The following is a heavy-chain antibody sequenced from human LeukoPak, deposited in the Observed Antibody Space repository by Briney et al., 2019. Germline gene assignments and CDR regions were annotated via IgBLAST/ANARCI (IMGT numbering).Heavy chain of an antibody. CDR3: AKDRYYDILIGSRYFDY. CDR1: GFTFSSYG. CDR2: ISYDGSNK. D-gene: IGHD3-9*01. Sequence: HPGRSLRLSCAASGFTFSSYGMHWVRQAPGKGLEWVAVISYDGSNKYYADSVKGRFTISRDNSKNTLYLQMNSLRAEDTAVYYCAKDRYYDILIGSRYFDYWGQGTLVTVSS. J-gene: IGHJ4*02. V-gene: IGHV3-30*18.